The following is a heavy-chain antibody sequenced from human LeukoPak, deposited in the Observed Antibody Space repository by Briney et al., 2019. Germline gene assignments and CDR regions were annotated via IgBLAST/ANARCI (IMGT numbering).Heavy chain of an antibody. CDR3: ARDLRYFDWLLSPYYYYYGMDV. CDR1: GFTFSSYW. J-gene: IGHJ6*02. Sequence: GGSLRLSCAASGFTFSSYWMSWVRQAPGKGLEWVANIKQDGSEKYYVDSVKSRFTISRDNAKNSLYLQMNSLRAEDTAVYYCARDLRYFDWLLSPYYYYYGMDVWGQGTTVTVSS. CDR2: IKQDGSEK. V-gene: IGHV3-7*01. D-gene: IGHD3-9*01.